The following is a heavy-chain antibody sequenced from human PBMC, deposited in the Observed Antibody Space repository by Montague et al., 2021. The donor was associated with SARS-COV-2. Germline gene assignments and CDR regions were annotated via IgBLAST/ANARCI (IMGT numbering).Heavy chain of an antibody. V-gene: IGHV4-59*12. CDR1: GGSISSYY. Sequence: SETLSLTCTVSGGSISSYYWSWIRQPPGKGLEWIGYIYYSGSTNYNPSLKSRVTISVDTSKNQFSLKLSSVTAADTAVYYCARVGDYGDYPTPPTLDYWGQGTLVTVSS. CDR3: ARVGDYGDYPTPPTLDY. J-gene: IGHJ4*02. CDR2: IYYSGST. D-gene: IGHD4-17*01.